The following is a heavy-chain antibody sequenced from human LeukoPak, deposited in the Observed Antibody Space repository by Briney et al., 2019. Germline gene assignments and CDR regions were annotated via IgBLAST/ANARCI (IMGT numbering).Heavy chain of an antibody. CDR1: GYTFTAYY. CDR2: INPNSGGT. D-gene: IGHD6-13*01. J-gene: IGHJ3*02. CDR3: ARRNSSSWPLSAFDI. V-gene: IGHV1-2*04. Sequence: ASVKVSCKASGYTFTAYYMHWVRQAPGQGLEWMGWINPNSGGTNYAQKFQGWVTMTRDTSISTAYMELSRLRSDDTAVYYCARRNSSSWPLSAFDIWGQGTMVTVSS.